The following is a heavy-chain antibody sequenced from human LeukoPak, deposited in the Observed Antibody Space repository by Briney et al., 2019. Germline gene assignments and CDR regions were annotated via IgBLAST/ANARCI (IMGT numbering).Heavy chain of an antibody. CDR1: GGSISSYY. V-gene: IGHV4-59*12. CDR3: ARGLRLRGWFDP. Sequence: SETLSLTCTVSGGSISSYYWSWIRQPPGKGLEWIGYIYYSGYTNYNPSLKSRVTISVDTSKNQFSLKLSSVTAADTAVYYCARGLRLRGWFDPWGQGTLVTVSS. J-gene: IGHJ5*02. CDR2: IYYSGYT. D-gene: IGHD4-17*01.